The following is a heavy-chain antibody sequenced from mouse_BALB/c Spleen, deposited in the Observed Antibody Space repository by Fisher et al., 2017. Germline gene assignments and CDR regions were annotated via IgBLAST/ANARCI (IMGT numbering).Heavy chain of an antibody. D-gene: IGHD2-3*01. CDR3: ARWLLRMDY. V-gene: IGHV1-4*01. Sequence: KFKGKATLTADKSSSTAYMQLSSLTSEDSAVYYCARWLLRMDYWGQGTSVTVSS. J-gene: IGHJ4*01.